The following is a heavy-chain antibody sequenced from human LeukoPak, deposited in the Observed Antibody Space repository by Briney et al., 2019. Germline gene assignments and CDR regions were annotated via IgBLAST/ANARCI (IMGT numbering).Heavy chain of an antibody. D-gene: IGHD3-22*01. Sequence: PGGSLRLSCVASGCNFRNYWMTWVRQAPGKGLEWVANIKHDGSEKQYADSVKGRFTISRDNGERPLFLQMNSLRTEDTAVYYCARDPYENGGYGAFDIWGQGTIVSVSS. CDR2: IKHDGSEK. CDR1: GCNFRNYW. V-gene: IGHV3-7*01. CDR3: ARDPYENGGYGAFDI. J-gene: IGHJ3*02.